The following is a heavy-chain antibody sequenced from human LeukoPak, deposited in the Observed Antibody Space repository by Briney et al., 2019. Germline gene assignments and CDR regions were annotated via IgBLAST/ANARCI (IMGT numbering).Heavy chain of an antibody. CDR3: ARQEIGLRSFDP. J-gene: IGHJ5*02. Sequence: PSETLSLTCTVSGGSISSSSYYWGWIRQPPWKGLEWLGSIYYTGTTHYNPSLKSRVTISVDTSKNQFSLNLSSVTAADTAVYYCARQEIGLRSFDPWGQGTLVTVSS. V-gene: IGHV4-39*01. CDR2: IYYTGTT. D-gene: IGHD3/OR15-3a*01. CDR1: GGSISSSSYY.